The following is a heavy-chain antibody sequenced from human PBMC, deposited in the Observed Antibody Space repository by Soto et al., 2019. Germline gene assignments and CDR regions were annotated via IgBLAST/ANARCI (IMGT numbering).Heavy chain of an antibody. CDR3: ARDESVMITFGGPGPNDY. J-gene: IGHJ4*02. CDR2: ISAYNGNT. D-gene: IGHD3-16*01. V-gene: IGHV1-18*01. Sequence: QVQLVQSGAEVKKPGASVKVSCKASGYTFTSYGISWVRQAPGQGLEWMGWISAYNGNTNYAQKLQGRVTMTTDTATSTAYMELRSLRSDDTAVYYFARDESVMITFGGPGPNDYWGQGTLVTVSS. CDR1: GYTFTSYG.